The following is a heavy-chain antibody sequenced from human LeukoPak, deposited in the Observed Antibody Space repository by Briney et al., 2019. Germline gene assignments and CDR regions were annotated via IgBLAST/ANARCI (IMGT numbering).Heavy chain of an antibody. CDR3: ARALRDPGSY. V-gene: IGHV3-21*01. CDR1: GFTFSSYS. J-gene: IGHJ4*02. CDR2: ISSSSNYI. D-gene: IGHD3-10*01. Sequence: GGSLRLSCAASGFTFSSYSMNWVRQAPGKGLEWVSSISSSSNYIYYADSLKGRFTISRDNAKNSLYLQMNSLRAEDTAVYYCARALRDPGSYWGQGTLVTVSS.